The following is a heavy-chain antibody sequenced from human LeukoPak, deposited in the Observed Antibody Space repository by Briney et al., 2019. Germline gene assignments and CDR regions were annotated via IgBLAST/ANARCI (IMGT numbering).Heavy chain of an antibody. D-gene: IGHD2-21*02. J-gene: IGHJ1*01. V-gene: IGHV4-39*01. CDR2: IFYSGNA. CDR3: ARHSRVLTTIIEYFHH. Sequence: PSETLSLTCTVSGVSISGSDYYWAWIRQPPGKGLEWIGSIFYSGNAYYNPSLKSRVTMSVDTSNNRFSLRLSSVTAADTAVYYCARHSRVLTTIIEYFHHWGQGNLVTVSS. CDR1: GVSISGSDYY.